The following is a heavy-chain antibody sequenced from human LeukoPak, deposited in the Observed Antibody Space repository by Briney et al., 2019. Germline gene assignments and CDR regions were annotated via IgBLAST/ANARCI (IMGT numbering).Heavy chain of an antibody. Sequence: GESLKTSCKGSGYSFTYYWIGWVRQLPGRGLEWWGIIYPGDSDTRYNPSFQGQVTISADKSVTTAYLQWSSLKASDTAMYYCARLRYRGTYSEAFDIWGQGTMVTVSS. CDR1: GYSFTYYW. CDR3: ARLRYRGTYSEAFDI. D-gene: IGHD1-26*01. J-gene: IGHJ3*02. V-gene: IGHV5-51*01. CDR2: IYPGDSDT.